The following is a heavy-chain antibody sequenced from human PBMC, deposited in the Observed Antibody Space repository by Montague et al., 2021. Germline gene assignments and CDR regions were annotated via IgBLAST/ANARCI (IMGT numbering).Heavy chain of an antibody. CDR1: GGSFSANY. CDR2: IYHSGRT. J-gene: IGHJ4*02. Sequence: SETLSLTCAVYGGSFSANYWSWIRQPPGKGLEWIGEIYHSGRTNYNPSFKGRVSMSVDTSKNQFSLKLSSVTAADTAMYFCARGSRPHYDFWTRYSPYFDSWGQGTLVTVSS. V-gene: IGHV4-34*01. D-gene: IGHD3/OR15-3a*01. CDR3: ARGSRPHYDFWTRYSPYFDS.